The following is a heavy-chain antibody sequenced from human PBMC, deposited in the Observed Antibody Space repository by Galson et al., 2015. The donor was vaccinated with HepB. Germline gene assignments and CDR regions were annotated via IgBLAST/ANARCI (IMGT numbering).Heavy chain of an antibody. D-gene: IGHD2-21*02. CDR1: GVTFRDYS. CDR3: ARAGYCSGDCYAIQRYWYFDL. Sequence: SLRLSCAASGVTFRDYSINWVRQAPGKGLEWVSYISAGSRYMYYADSVRGRFTISRDNAENSRYLQMNSLRAEDTGVYYCARAGYCSGDCYAIQRYWYFDLWGRGTLVTVSS. V-gene: IGHV3-21*01. J-gene: IGHJ2*01. CDR2: ISAGSRYM.